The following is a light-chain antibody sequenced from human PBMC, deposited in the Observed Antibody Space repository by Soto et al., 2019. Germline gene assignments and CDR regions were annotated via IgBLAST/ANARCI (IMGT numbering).Light chain of an antibody. CDR3: QQYYSYRS. CDR1: QSIDSW. J-gene: IGKJ1*01. V-gene: IGKV1-5*03. Sequence: DIKMTQSPPTLSASVGDSVTISCRASQSIDSWLAWYQQKPGKAPKLLIYKASSLESGVPSRFSGSGSGTEFTLTISSLQRDDFATYYCQQYYSYRSFGQGTKVEVK. CDR2: KAS.